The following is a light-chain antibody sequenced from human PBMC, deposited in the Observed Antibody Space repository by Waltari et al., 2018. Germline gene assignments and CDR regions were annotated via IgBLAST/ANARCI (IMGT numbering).Light chain of an antibody. CDR3: QQRSTWPRIS. CDR2: DAS. CDR1: QDIKKF. V-gene: IGKV3-11*01. J-gene: IGKJ5*01. Sequence: FVLTQSPDSLSLSAGERATLSCRSSQDIKKFLAWYQQKPGQAPRLIIHDASTRSTGIPARFSGSGSGTDFPLTISSVEPEDFAVYYCQQRSTWPRISFGQGTRLELK.